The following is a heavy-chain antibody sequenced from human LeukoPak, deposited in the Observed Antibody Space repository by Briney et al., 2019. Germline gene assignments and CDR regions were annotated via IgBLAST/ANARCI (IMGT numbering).Heavy chain of an antibody. Sequence: SETLSLTCTVSGGSISSYYWSWIRQPPGKGLEWIGYIYTSGSTNYNPSLKSRVTMSVDTSKNQFSLKLSSVTAADTAVYYCAREKDRYWDYWGQGTLVTVSS. CDR3: AREKDRYWDY. CDR2: IYTSGST. V-gene: IGHV4-4*08. D-gene: IGHD1-14*01. CDR1: GGSISSYY. J-gene: IGHJ4*02.